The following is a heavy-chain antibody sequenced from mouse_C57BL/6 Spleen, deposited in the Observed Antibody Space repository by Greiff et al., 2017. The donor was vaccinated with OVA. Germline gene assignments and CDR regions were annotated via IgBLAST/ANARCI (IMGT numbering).Heavy chain of an antibody. J-gene: IGHJ3*01. CDR2: MYPGSGST. V-gene: IGHV1-55*01. Sequence: QVQLQQPGAELVKPGASVKMYCKASGYTFTSYWLTWVKQRPGQGIEWIGDMYPGSGSTNYHEKFKSKATLTVDTSASTAYMQLSSLTSEDSSVYYCARSPDDGFAYWGQGTLVTVSA. CDR3: ARSPDDGFAY. CDR1: GYTFTSYW. D-gene: IGHD2-12*01.